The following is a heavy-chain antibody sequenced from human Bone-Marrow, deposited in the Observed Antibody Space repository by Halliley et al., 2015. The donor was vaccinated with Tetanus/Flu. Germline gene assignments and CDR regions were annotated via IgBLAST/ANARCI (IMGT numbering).Heavy chain of an antibody. CDR3: AREGPYRGGYSNDPFDF. D-gene: IGHD2-15*01. J-gene: IGHJ4*02. CDR2: TYLRSRWNS. CDR1: GDSVSGNSAA. V-gene: IGHV6-1*01. Sequence: GLVKPSQTLSLTCAISGDSVSGNSAAWNWIRQSPSRGLEWLGRTYLRSRWNSEYAVSVKNRITISPDTSNNQFSLQLSSVSPEDTAVYYCAREGPYRGGYSNDPFDFWGQGTLVPVSS.